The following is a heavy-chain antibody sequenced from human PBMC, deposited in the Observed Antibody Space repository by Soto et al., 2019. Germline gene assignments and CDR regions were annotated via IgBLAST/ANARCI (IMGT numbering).Heavy chain of an antibody. CDR1: GGSVYRNGYY. CDR2: IYYSGST. Sequence: SETLSLTCSVSGGSVYRNGYYWSWIRQLPEKGLEWIGFIYYSGSTYYNPSLKRRVTISLDTSKNQFSLSLSSVTAADTAVYYCATTPFNWFEPWGQGTLVTISS. V-gene: IGHV4-31*03. CDR3: ATTPFNWFEP. J-gene: IGHJ5*02.